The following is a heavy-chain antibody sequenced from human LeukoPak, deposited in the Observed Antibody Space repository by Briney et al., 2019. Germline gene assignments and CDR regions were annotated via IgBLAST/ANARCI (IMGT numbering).Heavy chain of an antibody. CDR2: IYHSGST. CDR3: ARVGYCSSTSCPFDY. J-gene: IGHJ4*02. D-gene: IGHD2-2*01. Sequence: PSETLSLTCAVSGGSISSGGYSWSWIRQPPAKGLEWIGYIYHSGSTYYNPSLKSRVTISVDRSKNQFSLKLSSVTAADTAVYYCARVGYCSSTSCPFDYWGQGTLVTVSS. CDR1: GGSISSGGYS. V-gene: IGHV4-30-2*01.